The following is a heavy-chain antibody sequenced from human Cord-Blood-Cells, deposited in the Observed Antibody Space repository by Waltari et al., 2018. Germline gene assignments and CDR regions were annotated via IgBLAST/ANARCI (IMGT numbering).Heavy chain of an antibody. V-gene: IGHV1-69*09. CDR3: ARDYGDYVVGFDI. CDR2: IIPILGIA. D-gene: IGHD4-17*01. CDR1: GGTFSSYA. Sequence: QVQLVQSGAEVKKPGSSVTVSCKASGGTFSSYAISWVRQAPGQGLEWMGRIIPILGIANYAQKFQGRVTITADKSTSTAYMELSSLRSEDTAVYYCARDYGDYVVGFDIWGQGTMVTVSS. J-gene: IGHJ3*02.